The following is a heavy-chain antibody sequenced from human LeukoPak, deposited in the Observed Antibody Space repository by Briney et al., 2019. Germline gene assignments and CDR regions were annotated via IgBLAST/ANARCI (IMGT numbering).Heavy chain of an antibody. D-gene: IGHD3-16*01. Sequence: ASVKVSCKVSGYTLTELSMHWVRQAPGKGLEWMGGFDPEDGETIYAQKFQGRVTMTEDTSTDTAYMELSSLRSEDTAVYYCARGPLWGSRTLHFDYWGQGTLVTVSS. CDR2: FDPEDGET. CDR1: GYTLTELS. V-gene: IGHV1-24*01. J-gene: IGHJ4*02. CDR3: ARGPLWGSRTLHFDY.